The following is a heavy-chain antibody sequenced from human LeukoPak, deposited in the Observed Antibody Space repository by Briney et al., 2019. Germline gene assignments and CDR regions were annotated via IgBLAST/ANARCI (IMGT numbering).Heavy chain of an antibody. J-gene: IGHJ4*02. Sequence: ASVKVSCKASGYIFNNYGINWVRQAPGQGLEWMGWISVSNGDTDYAEKFQGRVTMTTDTSTSTAYMELRSLRSDDTAIYFCARGLWCGDLRNPYLDYWGQGTLLTVSS. CDR3: ARGLWCGDLRNPYLDY. D-gene: IGHD3-10*01. CDR1: GYIFNNYG. CDR2: ISVSNGDT. V-gene: IGHV1-18*01.